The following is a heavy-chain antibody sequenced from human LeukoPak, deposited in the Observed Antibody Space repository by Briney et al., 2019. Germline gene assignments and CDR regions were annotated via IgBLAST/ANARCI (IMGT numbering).Heavy chain of an antibody. V-gene: IGHV1-3*01. Sequence: ASVKVSCKASGYTFTSYAMHCVRQAPGQTLYWMEWINAGNGNTKYSQKFQGRVTITRDTSASTAYMELSSLRSEDTVLYYKQKTAYDILTGYYTLDYWGQGTLVTVSS. CDR3: QKTAYDILTGYYTLDY. CDR1: GYTFTSYA. D-gene: IGHD3-9*01. J-gene: IGHJ4*02. CDR2: INAGNGNT.